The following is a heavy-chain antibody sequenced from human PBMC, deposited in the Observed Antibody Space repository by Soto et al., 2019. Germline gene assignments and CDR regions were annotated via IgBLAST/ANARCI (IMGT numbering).Heavy chain of an antibody. CDR3: AKDIAAEMATIEFDN. CDR2: ISWNSGSK. Sequence: LRLSCAASGFTFDDYAMHWVRQAPGKGLEWVSGISWNSGSKGYADSVKGRFTISRDIAKNSLYLEMNSLRAEDTALYYCAKDIAAEMATIEFDNWGQGTLVTVSS. V-gene: IGHV3-9*01. CDR1: GFTFDDYA. J-gene: IGHJ4*02.